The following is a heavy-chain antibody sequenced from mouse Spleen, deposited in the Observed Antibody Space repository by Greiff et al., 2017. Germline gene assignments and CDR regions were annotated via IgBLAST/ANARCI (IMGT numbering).Heavy chain of an antibody. Sequence: VQLQQSGAELVKPGASVKLSCTASGFNIKDYYMHWVKQRTEQGLEWIGRIDPANGNTKYAPKFQGKATITADTSSNTAYLQLSSLTSEDTAIYYCAREEGGRFAYWGQGTLVTVSA. CDR1: GFNIKDYY. D-gene: IGHD1-1*02. V-gene: IGHV14-3*01. CDR2: IDPANGNT. J-gene: IGHJ3*01. CDR3: AREEGGRFAY.